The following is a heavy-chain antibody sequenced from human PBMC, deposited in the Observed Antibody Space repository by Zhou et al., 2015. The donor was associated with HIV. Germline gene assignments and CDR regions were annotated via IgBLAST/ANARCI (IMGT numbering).Heavy chain of an antibody. J-gene: IGHJ4*02. V-gene: IGHV1-69*01. CDR1: GGTFSSYA. D-gene: IGHD2-2*01. CDR3: ARAGVVVVPAATWVYFDY. CDR2: IIPIFGYS. Sequence: QVQLVQSGAEVKKPGSSVKVSCKASGGTFSSYAISWVRQAPGQGLEWMGGIIPIFGYSETTHRRFQGRVTITADESTSTAYMELSSLRSEDTAVYYCARAGVVVVPAATWVYFDYWGQGTLVTVSS.